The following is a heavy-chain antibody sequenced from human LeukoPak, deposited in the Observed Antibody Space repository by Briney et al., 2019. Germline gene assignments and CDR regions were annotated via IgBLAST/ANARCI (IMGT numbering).Heavy chain of an antibody. Sequence: PGGSLRLSCAASGFTFSSYAMSWVRQAPGKGLEWVSAISDSGGSTYYADSVKGRFTISRDNSKNTLYLQMNSLRAEDTAVYYCAKDQVYSGSYSGPLDYWGQGTLVTVSS. V-gene: IGHV3-23*01. CDR2: ISDSGGST. D-gene: IGHD1-26*01. J-gene: IGHJ4*02. CDR3: AKDQVYSGSYSGPLDY. CDR1: GFTFSSYA.